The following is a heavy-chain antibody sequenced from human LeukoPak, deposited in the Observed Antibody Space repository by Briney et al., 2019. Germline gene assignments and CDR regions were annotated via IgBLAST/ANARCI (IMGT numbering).Heavy chain of an antibody. CDR3: ARASAHTAFNAFDI. V-gene: IGHV3-53*01. D-gene: IGHD2-21*02. Sequence: GGSLRLSCAAPGFTVSSNYMSSVRQAPGKGLEWVSVIYSGGSTYYADSVKGRFTISRDNSKNTLYLQMNSLRAEDTAVYYCARASAHTAFNAFDIGGQGTMVTVSS. J-gene: IGHJ3*02. CDR1: GFTVSSNY. CDR2: IYSGGST.